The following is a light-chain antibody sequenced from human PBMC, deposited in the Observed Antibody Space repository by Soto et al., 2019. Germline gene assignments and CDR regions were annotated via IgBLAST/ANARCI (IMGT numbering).Light chain of an antibody. V-gene: IGLV2-11*01. Sequence: QSVLTQPRSVSGSPGQSATISCTGTSSDVGGYNYVSWYQQHPGKAPKLMIYDVSKRPSGVPDRFSGSKSGNTASLTISGLQAEDEADYYCCSYAASYISEVFGTGTKVTVL. CDR2: DVS. CDR3: CSYAASYISEV. J-gene: IGLJ1*01. CDR1: SSDVGGYNY.